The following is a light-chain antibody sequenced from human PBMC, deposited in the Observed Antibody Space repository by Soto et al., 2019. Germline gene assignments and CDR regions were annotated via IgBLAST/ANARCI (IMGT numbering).Light chain of an antibody. J-gene: IGLJ3*02. V-gene: IGLV1-44*01. CDR2: SNN. CDR1: SSNIGRDA. CDR3: AVWDGSLNGWV. Sequence: QAVVTQPPSASGTPGQRVTISCSGGSSNIGRDAVNWYQHFPGTAPKVLIYSNNQRPSGVPDRFSGSKSGTSASLAISGLQSEDEADDYCAVWDGSLNGWVFGGGTKLTVL.